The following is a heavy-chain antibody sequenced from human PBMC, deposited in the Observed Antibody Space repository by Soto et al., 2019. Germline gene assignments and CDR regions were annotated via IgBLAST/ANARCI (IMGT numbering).Heavy chain of an antibody. J-gene: IGHJ6*02. CDR3: ARQGFSKHYFYAADV. CDR2: IYPGDSDT. CDR1: GYSFTSYW. D-gene: IGHD6-13*01. Sequence: GESLKISCKGSGYSFTSYWIGWVRQMPGKGLEWMGIIYPGDSDTRYSPSFQGQVTISADKSISTAYLQWSSLEASDTATYFCARQGFSKHYFYAADVWGQGTTVTVSS. V-gene: IGHV5-51*01.